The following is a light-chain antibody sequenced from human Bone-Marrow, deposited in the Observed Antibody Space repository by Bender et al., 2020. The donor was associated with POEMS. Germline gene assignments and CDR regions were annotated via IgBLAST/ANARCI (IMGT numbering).Light chain of an antibody. J-gene: IGLJ2*01. V-gene: IGLV3-1*01. CDR1: KLSNKY. Sequence: SSDLTQPHSVSVSPGQTATITCAGDKLSNKYTSWYQQKAGQSPVLVIFQDDKRPSGFPGRFPGSNSEDTATLTISETQTLDEADYFCQAWDSNAVIFGGGTKLTVL. CDR3: QAWDSNAVI. CDR2: QDD.